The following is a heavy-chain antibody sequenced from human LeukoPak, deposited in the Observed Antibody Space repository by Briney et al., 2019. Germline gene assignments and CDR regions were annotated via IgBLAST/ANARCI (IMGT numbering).Heavy chain of an antibody. Sequence: GSLRLSCAASGFTFSSYEMNWVRQAPGKGLEWVSYISSSGSTIYYADSVKGRFTISRDNAKNSLYLQMNSLRAEDTAVYYCARDSYYYDSSGENDYWGQGTLVTVSS. D-gene: IGHD3-22*01. CDR2: ISSSGSTI. V-gene: IGHV3-48*03. J-gene: IGHJ4*02. CDR1: GFTFSSYE. CDR3: ARDSYYYDSSGENDY.